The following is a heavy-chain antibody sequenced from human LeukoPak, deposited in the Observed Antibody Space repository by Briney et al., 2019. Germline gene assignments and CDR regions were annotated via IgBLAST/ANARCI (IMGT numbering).Heavy chain of an antibody. D-gene: IGHD6-13*01. CDR2: IKQDGSEK. J-gene: IGHJ4*02. CDR1: GFTFSSYW. V-gene: IGHV3-7*03. Sequence: GGSLRLSCAASGFTFSSYWMSWVRQAPGKGLEWVANIKQDGSEKYYVDSVKGRFTISRDNAKNSLYLQMNSLRAEDTAVYYCSTSPSFGSSWYQFNYWGQGALVIVSS. CDR3: STSPSFGSSWYQFNY.